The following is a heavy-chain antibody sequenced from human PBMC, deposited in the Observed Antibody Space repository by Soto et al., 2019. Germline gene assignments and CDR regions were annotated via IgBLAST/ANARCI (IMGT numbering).Heavy chain of an antibody. CDR1: GFTFSSYG. Sequence: GGSLRLSCAASGFTFSSYGMHWVRQAPGKGLEWVAVIWYDGSNKYYADSVKGRFTISRDNSKNTLYLQMDSLRAEDTAVYYCARGPGYFDRPGDYFDYWGQGTLVTVSS. D-gene: IGHD3-9*01. V-gene: IGHV3-33*01. CDR2: IWYDGSNK. CDR3: ARGPGYFDRPGDYFDY. J-gene: IGHJ4*02.